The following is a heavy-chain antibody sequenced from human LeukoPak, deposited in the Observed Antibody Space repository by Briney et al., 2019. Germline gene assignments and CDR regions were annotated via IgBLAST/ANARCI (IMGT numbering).Heavy chain of an antibody. CDR1: GGTFSSYA. D-gene: IGHD3-22*01. V-gene: IGHV1-69*06. J-gene: IGHJ4*02. CDR3: AREPSITMIVETYFDY. Sequence: ASVKVSCKASGGTFSSYAISWVRQAPGQGLEWMGRIIPIFGTANYAQKFQGRVTITADKSTSTAYMELCSLRSEDTAVYYCAREPSITMIVETYFDYWGQGTLVTVSS. CDR2: IIPIFGTA.